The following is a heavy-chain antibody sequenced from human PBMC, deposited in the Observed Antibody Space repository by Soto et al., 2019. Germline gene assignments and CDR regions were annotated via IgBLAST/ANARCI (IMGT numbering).Heavy chain of an antibody. J-gene: IGHJ5*02. CDR1: GYTFTSYG. V-gene: IGHV1-18*04. CDR3: ARDQSSGWHNWFDP. CDR2: ISAYNGNT. D-gene: IGHD6-19*01. Sequence: GASVKVSCKASGYTFTSYGISWVRQAPGQGLEWMGWISAYNGNTNYAQKLQGRVTMTTDASTSTAYMELRSLRSDDTAVYYCARDQSSGWHNWFDPWGQGTLVTVSS.